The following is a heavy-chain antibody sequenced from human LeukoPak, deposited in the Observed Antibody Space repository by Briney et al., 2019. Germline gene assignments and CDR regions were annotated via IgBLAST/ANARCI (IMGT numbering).Heavy chain of an antibody. CDR3: AREGGFYRPGDY. CDR2: VHLDGRT. D-gene: IGHD6-25*01. CDR1: GGSVSSTNW. J-gene: IGHJ4*02. V-gene: IGHV4-4*02. Sequence: SETLSLTCGVSGGSVSSTNWWAWIRQPPGKGLEWIGEVHLDGRTNFNPSLKSRLTMSVDLSENHVSLKLTSVTAADTAVYYCAREGGFYRPGDYSGQGTLVTVSS.